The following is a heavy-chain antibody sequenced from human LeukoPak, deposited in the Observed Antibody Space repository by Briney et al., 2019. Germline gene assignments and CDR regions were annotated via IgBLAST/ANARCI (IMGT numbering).Heavy chain of an antibody. D-gene: IGHD3-10*01. CDR3: TTAEYYYGSGSYYRPGWQQLLPGLGVDY. Sequence: PGGSLRLSCAASGFTFSNAWMSWIRQAPGKGMEWVGRIKSKTDGGTTDYAAPVKGRFTISRDDSKNTLYLQMNSLKTEDTAVYYCTTAEYYYGSGSYYRPGWQQLLPGLGVDYWGQGTLVTVSS. CDR2: IKSKTDGGTT. J-gene: IGHJ4*02. CDR1: GFTFSNAW. V-gene: IGHV3-15*01.